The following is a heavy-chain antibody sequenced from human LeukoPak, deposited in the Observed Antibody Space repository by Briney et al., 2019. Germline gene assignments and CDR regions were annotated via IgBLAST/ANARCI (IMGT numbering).Heavy chain of an antibody. Sequence: PGASLRLSCAASGFTFSSYAMSWVRQAPGKGLEWVSAISGSGGSTYYTDSVKGRFTISRDNSKNTLYLQMNSLRAEDTAVYYCAKGGGSYSYYSDYWGQGTLVTVSS. CDR1: GFTFSSYA. CDR2: ISGSGGST. D-gene: IGHD1-26*01. J-gene: IGHJ4*02. CDR3: AKGGGSYSYYSDY. V-gene: IGHV3-23*01.